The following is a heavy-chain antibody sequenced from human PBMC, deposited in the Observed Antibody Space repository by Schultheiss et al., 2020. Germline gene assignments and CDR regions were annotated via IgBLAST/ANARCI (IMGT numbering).Heavy chain of an antibody. CDR3: ARLPPRSSARYGMDV. J-gene: IGHJ6*02. Sequence: GESLKISCKGSGYSFTSYWIGWVRQMPGKGLEWMGIIYPGDSDTRYSPSFQGQVTISADKSISTAYLQWSSLKASDTAMYYCARLPPRSSARYGMDVWGQGTTVNVSS. D-gene: IGHD6-6*01. CDR2: IYPGDSDT. V-gene: IGHV5-51*01. CDR1: GYSFTSYW.